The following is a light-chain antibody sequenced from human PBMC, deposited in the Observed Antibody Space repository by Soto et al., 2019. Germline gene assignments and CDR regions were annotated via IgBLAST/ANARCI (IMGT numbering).Light chain of an antibody. J-gene: IGLJ1*01. CDR3: CSYAGGPEV. CDR2: GVS. Sequence: QSVLTQPRSVSGSPGQSVTISCTGTSSDVGGYKYVSWYQQKPGKAPKLIIYGVSRWPSGVPNRFSGSKSGNRASLTISGLQAEDERDYYCCSYAGGPEVFGTGTKVIV. CDR1: SSDVGGYKY. V-gene: IGLV2-11*01.